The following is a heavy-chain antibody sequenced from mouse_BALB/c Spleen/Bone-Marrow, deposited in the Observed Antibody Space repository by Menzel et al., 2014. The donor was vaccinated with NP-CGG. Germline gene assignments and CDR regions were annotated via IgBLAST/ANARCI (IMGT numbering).Heavy chain of an antibody. Sequence: EVKVVESGGRLVQPKGSLKLSCAASGFTFNTYAMNWVRQAPGKGLEWVARIRSKSNNFPTYYADSVKDRFTISRDDSQSMLYLQMNNLKTEDAAMYYCVTSTYFDVWGAGTTVTVSS. CDR3: VTSTYFDV. V-gene: IGHV10-1*02. D-gene: IGHD6-1*01. J-gene: IGHJ1*01. CDR2: IRSKSNNFPT. CDR1: GFTFNTYA.